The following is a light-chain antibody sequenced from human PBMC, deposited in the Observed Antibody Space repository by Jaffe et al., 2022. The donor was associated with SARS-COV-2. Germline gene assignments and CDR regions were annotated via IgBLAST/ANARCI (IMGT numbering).Light chain of an antibody. CDR3: QQYSGSLYT. CDR2: ATY. Sequence: VLTQSPGTLSLSPGERGTLSCRASETVRSTSFAWYQQKPGQAPRLLIYATYNRAAGVPDRFSGTVSGTDFTLTINKLEPEDFAVYYCQQYSGSLYTFGQGTKLEIK. V-gene: IGKV3-20*01. CDR1: ETVRSTS. J-gene: IGKJ2*01.